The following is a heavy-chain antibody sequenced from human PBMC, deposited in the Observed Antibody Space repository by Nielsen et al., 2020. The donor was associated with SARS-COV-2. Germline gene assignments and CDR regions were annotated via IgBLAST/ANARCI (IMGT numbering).Heavy chain of an antibody. D-gene: IGHD3-22*01. V-gene: IGHV3-30*03. CDR3: ARDRNYDRTQDY. Sequence: GGSLRLSCAASGFTFSSYGMHWVRQAPGKGLEWVAVISYDGSNKYYADSVKGRFTISKDNSKNTVYLQMNSLRVEDTAVYYCARDRNYDRTQDYWGQGTLVTVSS. CDR2: ISYDGSNK. J-gene: IGHJ4*02. CDR1: GFTFSSYG.